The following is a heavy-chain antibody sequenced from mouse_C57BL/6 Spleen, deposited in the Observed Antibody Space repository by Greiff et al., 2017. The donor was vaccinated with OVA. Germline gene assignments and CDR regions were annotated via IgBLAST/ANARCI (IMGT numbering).Heavy chain of an antibody. V-gene: IGHV1-42*01. CDR1: GYSFTGYY. CDR3: ARIRYYGSSSLDY. D-gene: IGHD1-1*01. J-gene: IGHJ2*01. CDR2: INPSTGGT. Sequence: EVQLQQSGPELVKPGASVKLSCKASGYSFTGYYMNWVKQSPEKSLEWIGEINPSTGGTTYNQKFKAKATLTVDKSSSTAYMQLKSLTSEDSAVYYGARIRYYGSSSLDYWGQGTTLTVSS.